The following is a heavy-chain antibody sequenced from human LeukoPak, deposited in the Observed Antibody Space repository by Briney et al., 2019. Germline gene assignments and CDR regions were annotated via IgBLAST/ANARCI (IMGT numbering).Heavy chain of an antibody. Sequence: GGSLRLSCAASGFTFSSYGMHWVRQAPGKGLEWVAVISYDGSNKYYADSVKGRFTISRDNSKNTLYLQMNSLRAEDTAVYYCANSRVATIPSRLTDFDYWGQGTLVTVSS. CDR3: ANSRVATIPSRLTDFDY. CDR1: GFTFSSYG. CDR2: ISYDGSNK. J-gene: IGHJ4*02. V-gene: IGHV3-30*18. D-gene: IGHD5-12*01.